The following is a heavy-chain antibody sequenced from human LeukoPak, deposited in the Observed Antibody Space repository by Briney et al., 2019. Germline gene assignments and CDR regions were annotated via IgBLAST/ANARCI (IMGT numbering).Heavy chain of an antibody. V-gene: IGHV3-11*04. CDR2: ISSSGSTI. CDR1: GFTFSDYY. Sequence: GGSLRLSCAASGFTFSDYYMSWIRQAPGKGLEWVSYISSSGSTIYYADSVKGRFTISRDNAKNSLYLQMNSLRAEDTAVYYGASTYNWNPAYNWFDPGGQGTLVTVSS. D-gene: IGHD1-20*01. CDR3: ASTYNWNPAYNWFDP. J-gene: IGHJ5*02.